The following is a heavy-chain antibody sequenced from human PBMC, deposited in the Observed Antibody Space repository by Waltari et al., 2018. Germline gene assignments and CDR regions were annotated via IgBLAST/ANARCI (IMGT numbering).Heavy chain of an antibody. J-gene: IGHJ3*02. D-gene: IGHD1-26*01. V-gene: IGHV1-69*01. Sequence: QVQLVQSGAEVKKPGASVKVSCKASGYTFTGYYMNWGRQAPGQGLEWMGGIIPIFGTANYAQKFQGRVTITTDESTSTAYIELSSLRSEDTAVYYCADRGSTPLAFDIWGQGTMVTVSS. CDR2: IIPIFGTA. CDR3: ADRGSTPLAFDI. CDR1: GYTFTGYY.